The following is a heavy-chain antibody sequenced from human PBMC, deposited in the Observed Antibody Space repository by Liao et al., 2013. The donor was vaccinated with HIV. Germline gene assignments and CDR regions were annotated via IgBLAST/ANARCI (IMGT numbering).Heavy chain of an antibody. CDR3: ARATGGGVNPWGANCGSINCYNYYYMDV. J-gene: IGHJ6*03. V-gene: IGHV4-4*07. CDR2: ISPTGLT. D-gene: IGHD2-2*01. Sequence: QVQVQESGPRLVKPSETLSLTCTVSGASITADFWSWVRQPAGKGLEWVGRISPTGLTTYTPSLKSRVTMSIDTSKNQLSLKLTSVTAADTAVYYCARATGGGVNPWGANCGSINCYNYYYMDVWGKGTTVTVSS. CDR1: GASITADF.